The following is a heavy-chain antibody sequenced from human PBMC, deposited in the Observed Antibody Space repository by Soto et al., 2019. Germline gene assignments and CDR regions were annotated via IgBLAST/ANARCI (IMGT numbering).Heavy chain of an antibody. V-gene: IGHV3-48*02. CDR2: ISSSSSTI. CDR3: ARDPHFVLMVYTYGMDV. J-gene: IGHJ6*02. Sequence: GGSMRLSCAASGFTFSSYSMNWVRQAPGKGLEWVSYISSSSSTIYYADSVKGRFTISRDNAKNSLYLQMNSLRDEDTAVYYCARDPHFVLMVYTYGMDVWGQGTTVTVSS. CDR1: GFTFSSYS. D-gene: IGHD2-8*01.